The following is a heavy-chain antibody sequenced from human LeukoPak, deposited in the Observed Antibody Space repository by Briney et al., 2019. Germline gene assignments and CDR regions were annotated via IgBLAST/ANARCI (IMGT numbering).Heavy chain of an antibody. Sequence: GRSLRLSCAASGFTFDDYAMHWVRQAPGKGLEWVSGISGSGGSTYYADSVKGRFTISRDNSKNTLYLQMNSLRAEDTAVYYCAKEIRLGELSLDYWGQGTLVTVSS. J-gene: IGHJ4*02. CDR2: ISGSGGST. V-gene: IGHV3-23*01. D-gene: IGHD3-16*02. CDR1: GFTFDDYA. CDR3: AKEIRLGELSLDY.